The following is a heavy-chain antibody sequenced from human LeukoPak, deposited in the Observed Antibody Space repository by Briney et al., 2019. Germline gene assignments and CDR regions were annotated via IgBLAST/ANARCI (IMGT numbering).Heavy chain of an antibody. Sequence: GGSLRLSCAASGFIFSNYGMHWVRQAPGKGLGWVAFVRNDGINKYYADSVKGRFTISRDNSKNTLYLQMNSLRAEDTAVYYCAKGHDSSGYYLDYWGQGTLVTVSS. CDR2: VRNDGINK. J-gene: IGHJ4*02. V-gene: IGHV3-30*02. CDR3: AKGHDSSGYYLDY. CDR1: GFIFSNYG. D-gene: IGHD3-22*01.